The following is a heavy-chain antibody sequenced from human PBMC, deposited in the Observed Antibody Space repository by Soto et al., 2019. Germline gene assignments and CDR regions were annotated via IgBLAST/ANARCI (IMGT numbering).Heavy chain of an antibody. Sequence: SETLSLTWTVSGGSLSSYYWSWIRQPPGKGLEWIGYIYYSGSTNYNPSLKSRVTISVDTSKNQFSLKLSSVTAADTAVYYCARVEAVAGYDAFDIWGQGTMVTVSS. J-gene: IGHJ3*02. CDR2: IYYSGST. V-gene: IGHV4-59*01. CDR1: GGSLSSYY. D-gene: IGHD6-19*01. CDR3: ARVEAVAGYDAFDI.